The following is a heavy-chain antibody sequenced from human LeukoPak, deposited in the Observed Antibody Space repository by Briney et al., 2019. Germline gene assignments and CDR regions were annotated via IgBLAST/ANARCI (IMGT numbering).Heavy chain of an antibody. V-gene: IGHV3-30*18. D-gene: IGHD3-10*01. Sequence: GRSLRLSCAPSGLTFSSYGMHWVRQAPGKGLEWVAVISYDGSNKYYADSVKGRFTISRDNSKNTLYLQMNSLRAEDTAVYYCAKAKGRAWYYYGMDVWGKGTTVTVSS. J-gene: IGHJ6*04. CDR1: GLTFSSYG. CDR2: ISYDGSNK. CDR3: AKAKGRAWYYYGMDV.